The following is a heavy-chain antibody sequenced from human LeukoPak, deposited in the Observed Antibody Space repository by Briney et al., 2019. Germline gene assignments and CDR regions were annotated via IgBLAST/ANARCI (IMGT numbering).Heavy chain of an antibody. CDR2: IYYSGST. V-gene: IGHV4-31*03. CDR3: AREPYDYVWGSYDNAFDI. J-gene: IGHJ3*02. Sequence: TSETLSLTCTVSGGSISSGGYYWSWVRQHPGKGLEWIGYIYYSGSTYYNPSLKSRVTISVDTSKNQFSLKLSSVTAADTAVYYCAREPYDYVWGSYDNAFDIWGQGTMVTVSS. D-gene: IGHD3-16*01. CDR1: GGSISSGGYY.